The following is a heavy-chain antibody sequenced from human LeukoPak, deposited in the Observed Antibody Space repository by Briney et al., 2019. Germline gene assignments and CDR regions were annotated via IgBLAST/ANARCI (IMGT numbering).Heavy chain of an antibody. CDR2: IIPILDIA. J-gene: IGHJ6*02. CDR1: GGTFSSYA. CDR3: AREMYYYDSTGLYYYYYGMGV. V-gene: IGHV1-69*04. Sequence: GASVKVSCKASGGTFSSYAISWVRQAPGQGLEWMGRIIPILDIANYAQKFQGRVTITADKSTSTAYMELSSLRSEDSAVYYCAREMYYYDSTGLYYYYYGMGVWGQGTTVTVSS. D-gene: IGHD3-22*01.